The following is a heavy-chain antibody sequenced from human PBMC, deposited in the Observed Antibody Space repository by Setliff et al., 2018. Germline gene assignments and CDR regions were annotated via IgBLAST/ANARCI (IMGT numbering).Heavy chain of an antibody. CDR3: AREAVVVVSPTDYRYYMDV. D-gene: IGHD2-15*01. J-gene: IGHJ6*03. CDR1: GGTFSRSA. V-gene: IGHV1-69*13. CDR2: IIPIFGTP. Sequence: SVKVSCKASGGTFSRSAISWVRQAPGQGLEWMGGIIPIFGTPTYAQKFQGRVTIIADESTSTTYMELGSLRSEDTAVYYCAREAVVVVSPTDYRYYMDVWGKGTTVTVSS.